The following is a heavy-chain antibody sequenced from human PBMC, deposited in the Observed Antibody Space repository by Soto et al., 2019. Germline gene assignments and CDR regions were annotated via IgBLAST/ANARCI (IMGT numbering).Heavy chain of an antibody. V-gene: IGHV3-48*03. CDR3: ARGLDTAMVAFDY. CDR2: ISSSGSTI. Sequence: PGGSLRLSCAASGFTFSSYEMNWVRQAPGKGLEWVSYISSSGSTIYYADSVKGRFTISRDNAKNSLYLQMNSLRAEDTAVYYCARGLDTAMVAFDYWGQGTLVTVSS. D-gene: IGHD5-18*01. CDR1: GFTFSSYE. J-gene: IGHJ4*02.